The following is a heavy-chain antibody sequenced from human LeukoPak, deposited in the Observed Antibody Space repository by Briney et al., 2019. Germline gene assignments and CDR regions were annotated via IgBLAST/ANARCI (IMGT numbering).Heavy chain of an antibody. CDR3: ARRYCDSTSCYATLDY. CDR2: IYHSGST. J-gene: IGHJ4*02. V-gene: IGHV4-4*02. CDR1: GGSISSSNW. Sequence: SETLSLTCAVSGGSISSSNWWSWVRQPPGKGLEWIGAIYHSGSTNYNPSLKSRVTISVDKSKNQFSLKVSSVTAADTAVYYCARRYCDSTSCYATLDYWGQGTLVTVSS. D-gene: IGHD2-2*01.